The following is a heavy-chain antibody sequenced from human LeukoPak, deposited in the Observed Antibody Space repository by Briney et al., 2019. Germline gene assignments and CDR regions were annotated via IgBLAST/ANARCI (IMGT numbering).Heavy chain of an antibody. CDR2: IYYSGST. V-gene: IGHV4-34*01. CDR3: AREYSSSSGWFDP. J-gene: IGHJ5*02. D-gene: IGHD6-6*01. CDR1: GGSFSGYY. Sequence: PSETLSLTCAVYGGSFSGYYWSWIRQPPGKGLEWIGSIYYSGSTYYNPSLKSRVTISVDTSKNQFSLKLSSVTAADTAVYYCAREYSSSSGWFDPWGQGTLVTVSS.